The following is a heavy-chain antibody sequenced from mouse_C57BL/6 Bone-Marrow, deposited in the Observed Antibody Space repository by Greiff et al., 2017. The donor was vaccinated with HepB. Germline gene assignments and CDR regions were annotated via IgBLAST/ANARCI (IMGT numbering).Heavy chain of an antibody. Sequence: EVQLVESGGGLVQPGGSLKLSCAASGFTFSDYGMAWVRQAPRKGPEWVAFISNLAYSIYYADTVTGRFTISRENAKNTLYLEMSSLRSEDTAMYYCASLSYGYHHWGQGTSVTVSS. J-gene: IGHJ4*01. CDR2: ISNLAYSI. V-gene: IGHV5-15*01. D-gene: IGHD2-2*01. CDR1: GFTFSDYG. CDR3: ASLSYGYHH.